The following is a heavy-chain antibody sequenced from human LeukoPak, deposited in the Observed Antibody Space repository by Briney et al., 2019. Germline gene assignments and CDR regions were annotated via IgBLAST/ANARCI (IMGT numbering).Heavy chain of an antibody. D-gene: IGHD6-25*01. CDR3: ATIAATGPPDY. J-gene: IGHJ4*02. V-gene: IGHV3-66*01. CDR2: IHSSGKT. CDR1: GFTVSSSY. Sequence: GGALRLSCAASGFTVSSSYMSWVRQAPGKGLEWVSSIHSSGKTYDADSVKGRLTISRDRSKNTLYLQMNSVRAEYTAVYYCATIAATGPPDYWGQGPLVTVTS.